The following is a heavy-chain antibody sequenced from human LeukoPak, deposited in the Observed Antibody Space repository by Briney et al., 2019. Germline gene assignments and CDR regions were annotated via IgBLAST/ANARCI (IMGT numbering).Heavy chain of an antibody. Sequence: GGSLTLSCAASGFTFSSYGMHWVRQAPGKGLEWVAFIRYDGSNKYYADSVKGRFTISRDNSKNTLYMQMNSLIAKDPAVYYCANDLRRRGYMRGQFDYWGQGTLVTVSS. CDR1: GFTFSSYG. J-gene: IGHJ4*02. CDR2: IRYDGSNK. CDR3: ANDLRRRGYMRGQFDY. V-gene: IGHV3-30*02. D-gene: IGHD5-18*01.